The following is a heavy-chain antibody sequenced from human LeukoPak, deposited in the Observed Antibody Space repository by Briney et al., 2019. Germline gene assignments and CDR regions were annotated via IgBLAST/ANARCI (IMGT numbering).Heavy chain of an antibody. CDR2: ISDSSGTI. Sequence: PGGSLRLSCAASGFTFINYNMNWVRQAPGKGLEWIAYISDSSGTIYYADSVKGRFTISRDNAKNSLYLQMNSLGDEDTAVYYCARETVGLDYWGQGTLVTVSS. V-gene: IGHV3-48*02. D-gene: IGHD4-23*01. CDR1: GFTFINYN. J-gene: IGHJ4*02. CDR3: ARETVGLDY.